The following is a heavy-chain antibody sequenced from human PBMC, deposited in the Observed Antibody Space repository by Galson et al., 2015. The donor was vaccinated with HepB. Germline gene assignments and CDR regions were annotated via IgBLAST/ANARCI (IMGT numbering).Heavy chain of an antibody. J-gene: IGHJ1*01. CDR1: GITFSTCS. CDR2: ISSGSDTI. Sequence: SLRLSCAASGITFSTCSMNWVRQAPGKGLEWVSYISSGSDTIYCADSVKGRFTISRDNAKNSLYLQMNSLRAEDTAVYYCARRVTEGPLWGLGTLVTVSP. CDR3: ARRVTEGPL. V-gene: IGHV3-48*01.